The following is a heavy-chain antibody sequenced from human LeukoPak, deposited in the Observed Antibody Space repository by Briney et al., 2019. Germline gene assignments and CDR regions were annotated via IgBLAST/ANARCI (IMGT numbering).Heavy chain of an antibody. CDR3: ARSGDGYNYLDY. D-gene: IGHD5-24*01. V-gene: IGHV1-2*02. CDR2: INPNSGGT. CDR1: GYTFTGYY. Sequence: ASVKVSCTASGYTFTGYYMHWVRQAPGQGLEWMGWINPNSGGTNYAQKFQGRVTMTRDTSISTAYMELSRLRSDDTAVYYCARSGDGYNYLDYWGQGTLVTVSS. J-gene: IGHJ4*02.